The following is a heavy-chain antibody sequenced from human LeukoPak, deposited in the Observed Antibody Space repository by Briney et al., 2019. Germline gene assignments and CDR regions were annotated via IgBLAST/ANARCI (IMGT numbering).Heavy chain of an antibody. Sequence: GGSLRLSCAASGFTFSDYYMGWIRQAPGKGLEWVSYITSNGKSVYYAASVKGRFTISRDNAKNSLYLQVNSLTAEDTAVYYCARAGVDTSGYYYQGFDYWGQGTLVTVSS. CDR1: GFTFSDYY. V-gene: IGHV3-11*04. CDR2: ITSNGKSV. CDR3: ARAGVDTSGYYYQGFDY. D-gene: IGHD3-3*01. J-gene: IGHJ4*02.